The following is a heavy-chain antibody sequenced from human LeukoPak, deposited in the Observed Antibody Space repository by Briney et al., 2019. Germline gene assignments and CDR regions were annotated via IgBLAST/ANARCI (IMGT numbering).Heavy chain of an antibody. Sequence: GGSLRLSCAASGFTFSDYYMGWIRQAPGKGLEWVSYITSNGKSVYYAASVKGRFTISRDNAKNSLYLQVNSLTAEDTAVYYCARAGVDTSGYYYQGFDYWGQGTLVTVSS. CDR1: GFTFSDYY. V-gene: IGHV3-11*04. CDR2: ITSNGKSV. CDR3: ARAGVDTSGYYYQGFDY. D-gene: IGHD3-3*01. J-gene: IGHJ4*02.